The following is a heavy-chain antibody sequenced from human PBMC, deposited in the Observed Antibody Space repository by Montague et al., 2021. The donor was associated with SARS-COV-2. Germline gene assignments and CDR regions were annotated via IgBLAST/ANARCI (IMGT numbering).Heavy chain of an antibody. Sequence: SETLSLTCAVYGGSFSGYYWNWIHQPPGKGLEWIGEINHSGSTNYNPSLKSRVTISVDTSNNQFSLKLTFVTAADTAVYYCARGPTNNIGMVATRLDYWGQGTLVTVSS. CDR3: ARGPTNNIGMVATRLDY. J-gene: IGHJ4*02. D-gene: IGHD5-12*01. V-gene: IGHV4-34*01. CDR1: GGSFSGYY. CDR2: INHSGST.